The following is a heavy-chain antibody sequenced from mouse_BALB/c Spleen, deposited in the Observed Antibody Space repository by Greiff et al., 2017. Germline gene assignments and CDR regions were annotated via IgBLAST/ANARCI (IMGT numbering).Heavy chain of an antibody. V-gene: IGHV1-63*02. CDR2: IYPGGGYT. CDR3: ARSGYYGSSYRFFDY. Sequence: QVQLQQSGAELVRPGTSVKISCKASGYTFTNYWLGWVKQRPGHGLEWIGDIYPGGGYTNYNEKFKGKATLTADTSSSTAYMQLSSLTSEDSAVYFCARSGYYGSSYRFFDYWGQGTNLTVSS. D-gene: IGHD1-1*01. J-gene: IGHJ2*01. CDR1: GYTFTNYW.